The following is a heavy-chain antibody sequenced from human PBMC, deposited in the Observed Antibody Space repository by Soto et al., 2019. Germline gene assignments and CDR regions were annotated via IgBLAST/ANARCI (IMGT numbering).Heavy chain of an antibody. V-gene: IGHV1-8*01. D-gene: IGHD3-10*01. CDR2: MNPNSGNT. CDR3: VRDLDGSGSYYTDY. CDR1: GYTFTSYD. Sequence: GASVKVSCKASGYTFTSYDINWVRQATGQGLEWMGWMNPNSGNTGYAQKFQGRVTMITDTSTSTAYMELRSLRSDDTAVYYCVRDLDGSGSYYTDYWGQGSLVTVSS. J-gene: IGHJ4*02.